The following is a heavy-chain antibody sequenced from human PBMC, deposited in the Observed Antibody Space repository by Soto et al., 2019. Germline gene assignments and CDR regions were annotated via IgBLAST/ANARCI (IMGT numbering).Heavy chain of an antibody. CDR2: INAGNGNT. J-gene: IGHJ3*02. V-gene: IGHV1-3*01. CDR1: GYTFTSYA. Sequence: ASVKVSCKASGYTFTSYAMHWVRQAPGQRLEWMGWINAGNGNTKYSQKFQGRVTITRDTSASTAYMELSSLRSEDTASYYCARVNDILTGYYAFDIWGQGTMVTVSS. D-gene: IGHD3-9*01. CDR3: ARVNDILTGYYAFDI.